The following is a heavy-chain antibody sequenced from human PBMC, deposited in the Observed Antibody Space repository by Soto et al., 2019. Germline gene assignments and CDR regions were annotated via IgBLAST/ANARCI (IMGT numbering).Heavy chain of an antibody. CDR1: GYNFATNW. D-gene: IGHD3-16*01. J-gene: IGHJ6*02. Sequence: GESLKISCKGFGYNFATNWIGWVRQMPGKGLEWMGIIWPGDSDTRYNPSFQGHVTFSADKSISTAYLHLNSLKASDTAMYYCARLRDYAAGMDVCGQVTTVTVS. V-gene: IGHV5-51*01. CDR2: IWPGDSDT. CDR3: ARLRDYAAGMDV.